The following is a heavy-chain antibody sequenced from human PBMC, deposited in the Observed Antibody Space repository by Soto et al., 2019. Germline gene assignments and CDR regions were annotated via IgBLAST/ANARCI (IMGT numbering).Heavy chain of an antibody. D-gene: IGHD3-22*01. CDR3: AIYDNSGSRGFQH. Sequence: SETLSLTCAVYGGSLSGNYWSWIRQPPGKGLEWIGEINHSGSTNYNPSLKSRVTISVDTSKNQFSLKLSSVTAADTAVYYCAIYDNSGSRGFQHWGQGTLVTVSS. J-gene: IGHJ1*01. CDR1: GGSLSGNY. CDR2: INHSGST. V-gene: IGHV4-34*01.